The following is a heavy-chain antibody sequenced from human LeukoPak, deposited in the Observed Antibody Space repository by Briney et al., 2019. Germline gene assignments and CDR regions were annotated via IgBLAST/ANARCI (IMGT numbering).Heavy chain of an antibody. CDR1: GFTFSRYW. CDR2: IKEDGSDE. Sequence: GGSLRLSCAASGFTFSRYWMSWVRQAPGKGLEWVASIKEDGSDENFVDSVKGRFTISRDNAKNSVYLQMNSLRVEDSAVYYCANDDFSGYHYWGQGTLVTVSS. J-gene: IGHJ4*02. D-gene: IGHD3/OR15-3a*01. V-gene: IGHV3-7*01. CDR3: ANDDFSGYHY.